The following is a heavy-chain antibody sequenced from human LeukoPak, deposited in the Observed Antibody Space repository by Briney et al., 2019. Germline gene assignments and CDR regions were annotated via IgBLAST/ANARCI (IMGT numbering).Heavy chain of an antibody. CDR1: GGSIRSTSYY. D-gene: IGHD3-3*01. V-gene: IGHV4-39*07. J-gene: IGHJ4*02. Sequence: ETLSLTCTVSGGSIRSTSYYWGWIRQPPGKGLEWIGSIYYSGSTYYNPSLKSRVTISVDTSKNQFSLKLSSVTAADTAVYYCARLRRDFWSGYSTPFDYWGQGTLVTVSS. CDR3: ARLRRDFWSGYSTPFDY. CDR2: IYYSGST.